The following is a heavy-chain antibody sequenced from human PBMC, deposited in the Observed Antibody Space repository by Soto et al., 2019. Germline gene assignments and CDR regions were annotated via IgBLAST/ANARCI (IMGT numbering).Heavy chain of an antibody. D-gene: IGHD3-22*01. CDR3: ARQGRNTKIVLLRHYATDF. CDR1: SGSISSNSYF. V-gene: IGHV4-39*01. J-gene: IGHJ6*02. CDR2: VFYSGDT. Sequence: NPSETLSLTCSVSSGSISSNSYFWVWIRQPPGKGLEWIGAVFYSGDTYYSESLKSRVTMSVDTSKNQFSLKLNSVTAADTAVYYCARQGRNTKIVLLRHYATDFWGQGTAVTVSS.